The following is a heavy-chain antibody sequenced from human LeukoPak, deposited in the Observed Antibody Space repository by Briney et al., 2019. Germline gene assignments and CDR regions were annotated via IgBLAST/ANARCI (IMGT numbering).Heavy chain of an antibody. V-gene: IGHV3-48*03. Sequence: GGSLRLSCAASGFTFSSYEMNWVRQAPGKGLEWVSYISSSGSTIYYADSVKGRFTISRDNAKHSLYLQMNSLRAEDTAVYYCSSVTPQELPWVDYWGQGTLVTVSS. CDR3: SSVTPQELPWVDY. CDR2: ISSSGSTI. J-gene: IGHJ4*02. D-gene: IGHD1-26*01. CDR1: GFTFSSYE.